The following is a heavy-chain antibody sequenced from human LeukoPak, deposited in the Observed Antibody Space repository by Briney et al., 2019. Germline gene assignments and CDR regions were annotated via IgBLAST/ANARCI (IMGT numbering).Heavy chain of an antibody. V-gene: IGHV3-49*04. Sequence: PGGSLRLSCTASGFTFGDYAMSWVRQAPGKGLEWVGFIRSKAYGGTTEYAASVKGRFTISRGDSRSIAYLQMNSLKTEDTAVYYCTRVGYDAWGDYWGQGTLVTVSS. J-gene: IGHJ4*02. CDR2: IRSKAYGGTT. CDR1: GFTFGDYA. CDR3: TRVGYDAWGDY. D-gene: IGHD5-12*01.